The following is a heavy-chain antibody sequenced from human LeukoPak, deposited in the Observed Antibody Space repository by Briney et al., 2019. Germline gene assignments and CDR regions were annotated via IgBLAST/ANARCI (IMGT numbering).Heavy chain of an antibody. CDR1: GFTSSSYS. CDR3: ARDDTAMGLFDY. Sequence: GGSLRLSCAASGFTSSSYSMNWVRQAPGKGLEWVSSISSSSSYIYYADSVKGRFTISRDNAKNSLYLQMNSLRAEDTAVYYCARDDTAMGLFDYWGQGTLVTVSS. CDR2: ISSSSSYI. J-gene: IGHJ4*02. D-gene: IGHD5-18*01. V-gene: IGHV3-21*01.